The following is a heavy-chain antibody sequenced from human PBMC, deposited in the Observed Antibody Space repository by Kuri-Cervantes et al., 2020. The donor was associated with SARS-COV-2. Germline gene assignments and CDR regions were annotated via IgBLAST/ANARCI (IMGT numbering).Heavy chain of an antibody. CDR2: ISYDGSNK. CDR1: GFTFSNYG. V-gene: IGHV3-30*03. J-gene: IGHJ4*02. CDR3: ARLDYLD. D-gene: IGHD3-16*01. Sequence: GGSLRLSCAASGFTFSNYGMHWVRQAPGKGLEWVAVISYDGSNKYYKDSVKGRFTISRDNSKNTLYLQMNSLRAEDTAVYYCARLDYLDWGQGTLVTVSS.